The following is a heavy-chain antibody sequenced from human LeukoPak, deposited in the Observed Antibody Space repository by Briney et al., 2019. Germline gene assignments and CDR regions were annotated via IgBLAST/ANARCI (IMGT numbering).Heavy chain of an antibody. J-gene: IGHJ6*03. CDR2: INPSGGST. CDR1: GYTFTSNY. Sequence: ASVKVSCKASGYTFTSNYINWVRQAAGQGLEWMGLINPSGGSTNYAQKCQGRLTMTRDTSTSTVYMELSSLRSEDTAVYYCARGPRITLVRGGQWYYYMDVWGKGTTVTISS. CDR3: ARGPRITLVRGGQWYYYMDV. D-gene: IGHD3-10*01. V-gene: IGHV1-46*01.